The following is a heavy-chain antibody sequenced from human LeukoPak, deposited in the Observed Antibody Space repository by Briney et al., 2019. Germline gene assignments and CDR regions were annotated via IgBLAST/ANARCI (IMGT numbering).Heavy chain of an antibody. J-gene: IGHJ4*02. V-gene: IGHV4-34*01. D-gene: IGHD2-2*01. CDR3: ARATVVVPAAVDY. CDR2: INHSGST. Sequence: SETLSLTCAVYGGSFSGYYWSWIRQPPGKGLEWIGEINHSGSTNYNPSLKSRVTISVDTSKNQSSLKLSSVTAADTAVYYCARATVVVPAAVDYWGQGTLVTVSS. CDR1: GGSFSGYY.